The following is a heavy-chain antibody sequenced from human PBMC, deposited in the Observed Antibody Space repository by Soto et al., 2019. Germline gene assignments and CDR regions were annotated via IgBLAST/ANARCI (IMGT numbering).Heavy chain of an antibody. CDR2: IYYTGTT. Sequence: QLQLQESGPGLVKPSETLSLTCSVSGGSIPSSGYYWAWIRQPPGKGPEWIGSIYYTGTTYYNPSLRSRVTIPVDTSKNQFSLNLSSVTAADTAVYYCVRPNYPGSGSYGYWFDPWGQGTLVTVSS. CDR1: GGSIPSSGYY. D-gene: IGHD3-10*01. V-gene: IGHV4-39*01. CDR3: VRPNYPGSGSYGYWFDP. J-gene: IGHJ5*02.